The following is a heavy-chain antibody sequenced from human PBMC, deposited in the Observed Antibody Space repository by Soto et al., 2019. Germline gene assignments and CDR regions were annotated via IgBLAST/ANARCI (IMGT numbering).Heavy chain of an antibody. Sequence: EVQLLESGGGLVQPGGSLRLSCAASGFTFSSYAMSWVRQAPGKGLEWVSAISGSGGSTYYADSVKGRFTISRDNSKNTLYLQMNSLRAEDTAVYYCAKDRTWARYYDSSVRGVFDYWGQGTLVTVSS. D-gene: IGHD3-22*01. CDR1: GFTFSSYA. CDR3: AKDRTWARYYDSSVRGVFDY. CDR2: ISGSGGST. V-gene: IGHV3-23*01. J-gene: IGHJ4*02.